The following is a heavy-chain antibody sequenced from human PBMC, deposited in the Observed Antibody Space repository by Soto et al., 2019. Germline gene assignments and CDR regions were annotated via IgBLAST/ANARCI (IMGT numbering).Heavy chain of an antibody. J-gene: IGHJ6*02. V-gene: IGHV4-30-4*01. D-gene: IGHD3-9*01. CDR2: IYYSGST. CDR3: ARGLTYYDILTGYSLPLDV. Sequence: SETLSLTCTVSGGSISSGDYYWSWIRQPPGKGLEWIGYIYYSGSTYYNPSLKSRVTISVGTSKNQFSLKLSSVTAADTAVYYCARGLTYYDILTGYSLPLDVWGQGTTVTVSS. CDR1: GGSISSGDYY.